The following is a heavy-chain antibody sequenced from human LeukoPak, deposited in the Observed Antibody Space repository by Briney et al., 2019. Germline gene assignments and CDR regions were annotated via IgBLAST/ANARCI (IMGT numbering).Heavy chain of an antibody. CDR3: ARDSAFSSYSY. D-gene: IGHD2-21*01. J-gene: IGHJ4*02. CDR2: IYDDRST. V-gene: IGHV3-53*01. CDR1: GFTVRSNY. Sequence: GGSLRLSCTASGFTVRSNYMSWVRQAPGKGLEWVSIIYDDRSTYYAASVKGRFTISRDDSKNTLLLQMDSLRAEDTAIYYCARDSAFSSYSYWGQGALVTVSS.